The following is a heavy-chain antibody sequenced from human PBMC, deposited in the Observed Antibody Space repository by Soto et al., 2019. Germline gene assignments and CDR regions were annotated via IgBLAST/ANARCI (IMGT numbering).Heavy chain of an antibody. J-gene: IGHJ6*02. CDR3: ARDRGGYDRLYYYHGMDG. Sequence: GGSLRLSCAASGFTFSDYYMSWIRQAPGKGLEYISYISSSSGSTNYADSVKGRVTISRDNAKNSLYLQMSSLRAEDTAVYYCARDRGGYDRLYYYHGMDGWGQGTTVTVSS. CDR1: GFTFSDYY. CDR2: ISSSSGST. V-gene: IGHV3-11*06. D-gene: IGHD5-12*01.